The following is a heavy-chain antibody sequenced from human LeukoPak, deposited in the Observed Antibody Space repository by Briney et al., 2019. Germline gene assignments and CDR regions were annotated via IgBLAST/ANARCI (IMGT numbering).Heavy chain of an antibody. CDR1: GFAFDEHG. J-gene: IGHJ4*02. Sequence: GGSLRLSCTASGFAFDEHGMGWVRQVPGKGLEWVSGINWSGGSTGYADPLRGRFTISRDDAKNSLYLQMDSLRAEDTALYYCARAPITSPFYFDYWGQGTLVTVSS. CDR3: ARAPITSPFYFDY. D-gene: IGHD2-2*01. CDR2: INWSGGST. V-gene: IGHV3-20*04.